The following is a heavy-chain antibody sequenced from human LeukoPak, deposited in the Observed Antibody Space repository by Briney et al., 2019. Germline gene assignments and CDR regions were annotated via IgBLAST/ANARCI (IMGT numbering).Heavy chain of an antibody. D-gene: IGHD3-10*01. CDR2: ISGSGGST. Sequence: GGSLRLSCAASGFTFSSYGMSWVRQAPGKGLEWVSAISGSGGSTYYADSVKGRFTISRDNSKNTLYLQMNSLRAEDTAVYYCAKGDFMGFGDLLQPTFDYWGQGTLVTVSS. V-gene: IGHV3-23*01. CDR1: GFTFSSYG. CDR3: AKGDFMGFGDLLQPTFDY. J-gene: IGHJ4*02.